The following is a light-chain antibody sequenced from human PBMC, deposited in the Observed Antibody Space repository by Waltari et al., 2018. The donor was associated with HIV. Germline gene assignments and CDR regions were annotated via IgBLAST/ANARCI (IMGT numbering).Light chain of an antibody. J-gene: IGLJ2*01. Sequence: QSVLTQPPSASGTPGQRVTISCSGSSSNIGSYYVYWYQQLPGTAPKILIYRNNQRPSGLPDRFSGSKSGTSASLAINGLRSEDEADYYCAAWTDSLTAVVFGGGTKLSVL. CDR2: RNN. CDR1: SSNIGSYY. V-gene: IGLV1-47*01. CDR3: AAWTDSLTAVV.